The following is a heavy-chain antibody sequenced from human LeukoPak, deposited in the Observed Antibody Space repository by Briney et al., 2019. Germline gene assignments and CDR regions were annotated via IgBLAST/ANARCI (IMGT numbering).Heavy chain of an antibody. V-gene: IGHV4-61*01. CDR3: ARDVSLDYYDSSGYTRMYYFDY. CDR1: GGSVNSGSYY. CDR2: IYYSGST. D-gene: IGHD3-22*01. Sequence: SETLSLTCTVSGGSVNSGSYYWSWLRQPPGKGLEWIGYIYYSGSTNYNPSLKSRVTISVDTSKNQFSLKLSSVTAADTAVYYCARDVSLDYYDSSGYTRMYYFDYWGQGTLVTVSS. J-gene: IGHJ4*02.